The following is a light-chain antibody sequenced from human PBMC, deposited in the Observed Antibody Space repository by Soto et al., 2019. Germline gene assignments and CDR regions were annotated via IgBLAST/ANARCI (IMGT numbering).Light chain of an antibody. Sequence: DIQMTQSPSSLSASVGDRVTITFRASQSIGTYLHWYQQKPGSAPELLIYSASSLQSGVPSRFSGSGSGTDFTLTISSLKPEDFATYYCQQSYSTPRTFGQGTKVDIK. CDR1: QSIGTY. CDR2: SAS. J-gene: IGKJ1*01. CDR3: QQSYSTPRT. V-gene: IGKV1-39*01.